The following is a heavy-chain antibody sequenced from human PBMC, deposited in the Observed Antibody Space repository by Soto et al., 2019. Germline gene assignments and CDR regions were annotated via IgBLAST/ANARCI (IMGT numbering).Heavy chain of an antibody. J-gene: IGHJ4*02. V-gene: IGHV4-31*03. D-gene: IGHD1-20*01. CDR1: GASIPSTGYY. CDR2: IFYSGST. Sequence: QVQLQASGPGLVKPSQTLSVMCTVSGASIPSTGYYWSWIRQLPGKGLEWIGSIFYSGSTYYNPTLASRVIISPDRAKNGFFLTLNPVTAAETAIYYCARPNDSWKGYGPLAYWGPGALVTFAS. CDR3: ARPNDSWKGYGPLAY.